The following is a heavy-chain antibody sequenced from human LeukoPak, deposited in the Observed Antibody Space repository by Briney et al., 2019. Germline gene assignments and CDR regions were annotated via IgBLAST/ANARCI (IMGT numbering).Heavy chain of an antibody. CDR2: FDPEDGET. CDR1: GYTLTELS. J-gene: IGHJ4*02. Sequence: ASVKVSCKVSGYTLTELSMHWVRRAPGKGLEWMGGFDPEDGETIYAQKFQGRVTMTEDTSTDTAYMELSSLRSEDTAVYYCATLGLTYYYGSGSFDYWGQGTLVTVSS. V-gene: IGHV1-24*01. CDR3: ATLGLTYYYGSGSFDY. D-gene: IGHD3-10*01.